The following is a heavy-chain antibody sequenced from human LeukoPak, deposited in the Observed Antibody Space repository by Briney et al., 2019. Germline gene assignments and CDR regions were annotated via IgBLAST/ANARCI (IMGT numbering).Heavy chain of an antibody. D-gene: IGHD6-19*01. CDR1: GFTFSSYA. CDR2: ISGSGGRT. J-gene: IGHJ3*02. Sequence: PGGSLRLSCAASGFTFSSYAMSWVRQAPGQGLEWVSAISGSGGRTYYADSVKGRFTISRDNPKNALYLQMNSLRAEDTAVYYCAKDLSSGWPDAFDIWGQGTMVTVSP. CDR3: AKDLSSGWPDAFDI. V-gene: IGHV3-23*01.